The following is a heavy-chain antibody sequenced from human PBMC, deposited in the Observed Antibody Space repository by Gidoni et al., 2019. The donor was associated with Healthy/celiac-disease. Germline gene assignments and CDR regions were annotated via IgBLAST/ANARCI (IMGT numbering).Heavy chain of an antibody. Sequence: EVQLVESGGGLVQPGRSLRLSCAASGFTFDDYAMHWVRQAPGKGLEWVSGISWNSGSIGYADSVKGRFTISRDNAKNSLYLQMNSLRAEDTALYYCAKDILDGYSSSSRFSFDYWGQGTLVTVSS. CDR2: ISWNSGSI. CDR3: AKDILDGYSSSSRFSFDY. CDR1: GFTFDDYA. J-gene: IGHJ4*02. V-gene: IGHV3-9*01. D-gene: IGHD6-6*01.